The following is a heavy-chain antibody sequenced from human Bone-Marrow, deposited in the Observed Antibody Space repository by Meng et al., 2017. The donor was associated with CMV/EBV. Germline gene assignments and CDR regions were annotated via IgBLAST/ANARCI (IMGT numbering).Heavy chain of an antibody. Sequence: LSLTCTVSGGSLISYYWSWVRQPPGKGLEWVAVISYDGSNKYYADSVKGRFTISRDNSKNTLYLQMNSLRAEDTAVYYCARDYGPPTVVKYYVDYWGEGTLVTVSS. CDR3: ARDYGPPTVVKYYVDY. CDR2: ISYDGSNK. J-gene: IGHJ4*02. CDR1: GGSLISYY. D-gene: IGHD4-23*01. V-gene: IGHV3-30-3*01.